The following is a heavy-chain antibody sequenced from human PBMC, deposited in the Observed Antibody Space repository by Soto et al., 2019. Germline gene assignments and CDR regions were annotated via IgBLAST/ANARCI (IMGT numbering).Heavy chain of an antibody. CDR2: IVVGSGNT. J-gene: IGHJ6*02. D-gene: IGHD3-16*01. V-gene: IGHV1-58*02. CDR1: GFTFTSSA. Sequence: SVKVSCKASGFTFTSSAMQWVRQARGQRLEWIGWIVVGSGNTNYAQKFQERVTITRDMSTSTAYMELSSLRSEDTAVYYCARDFIGTFCCGMDVWGQGTTVTVSS. CDR3: ARDFIGTFCCGMDV.